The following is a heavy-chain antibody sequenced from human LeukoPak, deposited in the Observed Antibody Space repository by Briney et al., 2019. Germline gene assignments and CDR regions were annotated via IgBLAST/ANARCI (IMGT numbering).Heavy chain of an antibody. CDR2: ISYDGSNK. J-gene: IGHJ1*01. Sequence: PGGSLRLSCAASGFTFSSYAMHWVRQAPGKGLEWVAVISYDGSNKYYADSVKGRFTISRDNSKNTLYLQMNSLRAEDTAVYYCARDEAYSSGWFQHWGQGTLVTVSS. D-gene: IGHD6-19*01. V-gene: IGHV3-30-3*01. CDR1: GFTFSSYA. CDR3: ARDEAYSSGWFQH.